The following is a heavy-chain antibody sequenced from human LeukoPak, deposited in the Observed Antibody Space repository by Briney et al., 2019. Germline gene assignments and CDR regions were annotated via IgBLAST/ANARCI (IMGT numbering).Heavy chain of an antibody. CDR1: GGSFSGYY. CDR2: IYYSGST. V-gene: IGHV4-31*11. CDR3: ARVGGYCSSTSCPLYYYGMDV. Sequence: PSETLSLTCAVYGGSFSGYYWSWIRQHPGKGLEWIGYIYYSGSTYYNPSLKSRVTISVDTSKNQFSLKLSSVTAADTAVYYCARVGGYCSSTSCPLYYYGMDVWGQGTTVTVSS. J-gene: IGHJ6*02. D-gene: IGHD2-2*01.